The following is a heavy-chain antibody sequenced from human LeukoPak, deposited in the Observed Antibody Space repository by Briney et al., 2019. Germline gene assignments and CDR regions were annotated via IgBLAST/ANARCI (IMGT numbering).Heavy chain of an antibody. J-gene: IGHJ4*02. V-gene: IGHV3-23*01. CDR3: ARGSRSAD. CDR2: ISDSGGRT. D-gene: IGHD6-25*01. Sequence: GRSLRLSCAASGYMFNKYGINWVRQAPGKGLEWVSGISDSGGRTYYADSVRGRFTISRDNSKNTLFLQMNSLRAEDTAFYYCARGSRSADWGQGTLVTVSS. CDR1: GYMFNKYG.